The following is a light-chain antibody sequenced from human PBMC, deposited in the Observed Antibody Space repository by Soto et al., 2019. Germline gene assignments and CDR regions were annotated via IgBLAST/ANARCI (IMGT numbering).Light chain of an antibody. CDR3: SSYTNSSTVI. V-gene: IGLV2-14*01. Sequence: QSALTQPASVSGSPGQSITISCTGTSSDVGGYNYISWYQQHPGKAPKFIIYDVRNRPSGVSNRFSGSRSGNKASLTISGLQAEDEADYYCSSYTNSSTVIFGGGTKLTVL. CDR1: SSDVGGYNY. J-gene: IGLJ2*01. CDR2: DVR.